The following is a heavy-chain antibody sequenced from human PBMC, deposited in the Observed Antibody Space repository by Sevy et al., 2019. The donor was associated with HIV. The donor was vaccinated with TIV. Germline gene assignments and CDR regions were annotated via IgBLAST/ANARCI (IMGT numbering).Heavy chain of an antibody. V-gene: IGHV3-48*01. Sequence: GESLKISCAASGFTTGFTFSDYWMAWVRQAPGKGLEWVSYISSSSSTIYYADSVKGRFTISRDNAKNSLYLQMNSLRAEDTAVYYRAREYGDGYSNYDGFDPWGQGTLVTVSS. CDR3: AREYGDGYSNYDGFDP. D-gene: IGHD4-4*01. CDR2: ISSSSSTI. J-gene: IGHJ5*02. CDR1: GFTTGFTFSDYW.